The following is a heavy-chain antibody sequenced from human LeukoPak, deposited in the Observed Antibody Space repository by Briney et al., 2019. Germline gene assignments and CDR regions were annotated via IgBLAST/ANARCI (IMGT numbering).Heavy chain of an antibody. V-gene: IGHV1-18*04. CDR1: GYTFTNYY. J-gene: IGHJ5*02. Sequence: GASVKVSCKASGYTFTNYYMHWVRQAPGQGLEWMGWISADNGNTNYVQKFQGRVTMTTDTSTSTAYMELRSLRSEDTAVYYCARDLSYYDSSGLNWFDPWGQGTLVTVSS. D-gene: IGHD3-22*01. CDR2: ISADNGNT. CDR3: ARDLSYYDSSGLNWFDP.